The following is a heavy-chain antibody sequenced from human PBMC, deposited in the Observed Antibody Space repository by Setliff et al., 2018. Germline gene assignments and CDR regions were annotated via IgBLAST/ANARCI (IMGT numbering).Heavy chain of an antibody. CDR1: GYIFTNYG. J-gene: IGHJ6*02. CDR2: MNPNSGNT. Sequence: ASVKVSCKASGYIFTNYGINWVRQAPGQGLEWMGWMNPNSGNTGYAQKFQGRVTMTRNTSISTAYMELSSLRSEDTAVYYCARLYYDYVWGSYRLYYYYGMDVWGQGTTVTVSS. CDR3: ARLYYDYVWGSYRLYYYYGMDV. V-gene: IGHV1-8*02. D-gene: IGHD3-16*02.